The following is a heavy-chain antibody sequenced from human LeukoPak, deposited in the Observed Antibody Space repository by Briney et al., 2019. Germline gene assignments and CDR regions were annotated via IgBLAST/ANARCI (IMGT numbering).Heavy chain of an antibody. V-gene: IGHV4-34*01. D-gene: IGHD3-9*01. CDR3: ARDRYLRYFDY. CDR2: INHSGST. Sequence: SETLSLTCAAYGGSFSGYYWSWIRQPPGKGLEWIGEINHSGSTDYNPSLKSRVTISVDTSKNQFSLKLSSVTAADTAVYYCARDRYLRYFDYRGQGTLVTVPS. J-gene: IGHJ4*02. CDR1: GGSFSGYY.